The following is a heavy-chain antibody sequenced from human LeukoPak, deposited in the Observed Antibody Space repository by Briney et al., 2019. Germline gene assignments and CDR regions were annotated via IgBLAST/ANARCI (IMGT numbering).Heavy chain of an antibody. Sequence: QSGGSLRLSCAASGFTFSSYAISWVRQAPGKGLEWVSAISGSGGSTYYADSVKGRFTISRDNSKNTLYLQMNSLRAEDTAVYYCAKDYDFWSGQGVFDYWGQGTLVTVSS. V-gene: IGHV3-23*01. CDR2: ISGSGGST. D-gene: IGHD3-3*01. CDR1: GFTFSSYA. J-gene: IGHJ4*02. CDR3: AKDYDFWSGQGVFDY.